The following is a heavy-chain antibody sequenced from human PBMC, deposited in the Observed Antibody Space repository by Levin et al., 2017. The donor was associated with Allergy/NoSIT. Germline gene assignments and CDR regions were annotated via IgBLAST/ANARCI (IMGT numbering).Heavy chain of an antibody. V-gene: IGHV3-21*01. CDR2: ISSSSSYI. CDR3: ARSGGFDYRNIGGYYYGMDV. J-gene: IGHJ6*02. D-gene: IGHD4-11*01. Sequence: GGSLRLSCAASGFTFSSYSMNWVRQAPGKGLEWVSSISSSSSYIYYADSVKGRFTISRDNAKNSLYLQMNSLRAEDTAVYYCARSGGFDYRNIGGYYYGMDVWGQGTTVTVSS. CDR1: GFTFSSYS.